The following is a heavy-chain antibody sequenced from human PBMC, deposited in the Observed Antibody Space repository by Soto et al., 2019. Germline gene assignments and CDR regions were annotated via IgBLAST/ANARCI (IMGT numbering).Heavy chain of an antibody. CDR3: ARGTGTRGGDFDY. CDR1: GFTVSSNY. J-gene: IGHJ4*02. D-gene: IGHD1-7*01. Sequence: EVQLVESGGGLVQPGGSLRLSCAASGFTVSSNYMSWVRQAPGKGLEWVSVIYSGGSTYYADSVKGRFTISRHKSKNTLYVQMNRLRAEDTAVYCCARGTGTRGGDFDYWGQGTLVTVSS. V-gene: IGHV3-53*04. CDR2: IYSGGST.